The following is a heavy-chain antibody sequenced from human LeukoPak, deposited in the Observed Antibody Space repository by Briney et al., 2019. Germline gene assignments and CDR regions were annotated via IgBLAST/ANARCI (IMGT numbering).Heavy chain of an antibody. CDR3: ARTYTTDYGEPNFDY. CDR1: GYTFTSYG. J-gene: IGHJ4*02. CDR2: ISDYNGNT. D-gene: IGHD4-17*01. V-gene: IGHV1-18*01. Sequence: ASVKVSCKASGYTFTSYGISWVRQAPGQGLEWMGWISDYNGNTNYAQKLQGRVTMTTDTSTSTAYMELRSLRSDDTAVYYCARTYTTDYGEPNFDYWGQGTLVTVSS.